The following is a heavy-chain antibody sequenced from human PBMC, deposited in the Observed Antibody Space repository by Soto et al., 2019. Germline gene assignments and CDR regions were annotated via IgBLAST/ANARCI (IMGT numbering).Heavy chain of an antibody. CDR3: AHRGRHCSVTNCYHYFDS. D-gene: IGHD2-2*01. CDR1: GFSLSTSGVG. J-gene: IGHJ4*02. Sequence: QITLMESGPTLVKPTQTLTLTCTFSGFSLSTSGVGVGWIRQPPGKDLECLAVIFWDDGKRYIPSLPNRLTSTKDTSRNQVVLTMANMDPVDTATYYGAHRGRHCSVTNCYHYFDSWGQVTLVTVSS. V-gene: IGHV2-5*02. CDR2: IFWDDGK.